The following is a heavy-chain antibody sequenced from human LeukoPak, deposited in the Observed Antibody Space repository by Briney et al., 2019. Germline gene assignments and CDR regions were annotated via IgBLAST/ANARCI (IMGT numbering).Heavy chain of an antibody. CDR3: ARAYDFWSGPGGY. CDR2: ISSNSGIK. V-gene: IGHV3-48*01. J-gene: IGHJ4*02. D-gene: IGHD3-3*01. CDR1: GFTFKSFS. Sequence: GGSLRLSCGGSGFTFKSFSMHWVRQAPGKGLEWVSDISSNSGIKSYADSVKGRFTISRDNAKNSLYLQMNSLRAEDTAVYYCARAYDFWSGPGGYWGQGTLITVSS.